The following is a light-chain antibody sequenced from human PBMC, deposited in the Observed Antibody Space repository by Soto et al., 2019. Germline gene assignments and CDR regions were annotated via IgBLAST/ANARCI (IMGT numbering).Light chain of an antibody. CDR1: GSNIGSNA. CDR3: ATWDDILNGYV. Sequence: QSVLTQPPSASGTPGQRITISCSGAGSNIGSNAVTWYQQLPRTAPRLLIYTNNQRPSGVPDRFSGSRSGTPASLAISGLQSGDEADYYCATWDDILNGYVFGTGTKVTVL. V-gene: IGLV1-44*01. CDR2: TNN. J-gene: IGLJ1*01.